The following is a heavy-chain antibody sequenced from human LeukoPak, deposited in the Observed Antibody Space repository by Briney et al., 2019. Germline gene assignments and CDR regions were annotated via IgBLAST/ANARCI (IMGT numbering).Heavy chain of an antibody. CDR2: ISGDASTT. Sequence: PGGSLRLSCTASGFTFSNYAMSWVRQAPGKGLEWVSAISGDASTTFYADSVTGRFTISRDNTKDSLYLQMNSLRAEDTAVYFCVRDVGYFHFDSWGQGILVTVSS. D-gene: IGHD1-1*01. V-gene: IGHV3-23*01. J-gene: IGHJ4*02. CDR3: VRDVGYFHFDS. CDR1: GFTFSNYA.